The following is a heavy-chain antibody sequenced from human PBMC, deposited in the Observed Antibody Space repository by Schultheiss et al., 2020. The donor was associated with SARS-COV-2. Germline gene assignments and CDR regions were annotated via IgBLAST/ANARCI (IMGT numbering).Heavy chain of an antibody. CDR3: ARAGYCSGGSCLYYYYGMDV. CDR2: IYYSGST. J-gene: IGHJ6*02. CDR1: GGSISSGGYS. Sequence: SETLSLTCAVSGGSISSGGYSWSWIRQPPGKGLEWIGYIYYSGSTYYNPSLKSRVTISVDTSKNQFSLKLSSVTAADTAVYYCARAGYCSGGSCLYYYYGMDVWGQGTTVTVSS. V-gene: IGHV4-30-4*07. D-gene: IGHD2-15*01.